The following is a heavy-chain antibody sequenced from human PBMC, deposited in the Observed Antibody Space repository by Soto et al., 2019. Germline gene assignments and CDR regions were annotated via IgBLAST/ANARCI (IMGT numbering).Heavy chain of an antibody. V-gene: IGHV1-69*01. CDR3: ARTGGYGYGPSGYYYGMDV. D-gene: IGHD5-18*01. CDR2: IIPIFGTA. CDR1: GGTFSSYA. Sequence: QVQLVQSGAEVKKPGSSVKVSCKASGGTFSSYAISWVRQAPGQGLEWMGGIIPIFGTANYAQKFQGRVTITADESTSTAYMELSSLRSEDTAVYYCARTGGYGYGPSGYYYGMDVWGQGTTVTVSS. J-gene: IGHJ6*02.